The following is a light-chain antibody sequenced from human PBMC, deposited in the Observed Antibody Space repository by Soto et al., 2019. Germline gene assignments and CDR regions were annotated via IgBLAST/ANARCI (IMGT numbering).Light chain of an antibody. V-gene: IGKV1-39*01. CDR3: QQTYTTPHT. CDR1: LSITTY. Sequence: DIQMTQSPLSLSASVRDRVNITCRSSLSITTYLNWFQQKPGKAPKVLIYGASSLQNGAPSRFSGSGYGTVFTLTISSLQPEDSASYYCQQTYTTPHTFDRGTHLEVK. J-gene: IGKJ2*01. CDR2: GAS.